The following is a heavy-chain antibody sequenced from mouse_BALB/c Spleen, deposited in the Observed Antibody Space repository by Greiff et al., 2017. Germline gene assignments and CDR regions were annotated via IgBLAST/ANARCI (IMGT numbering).Heavy chain of an antibody. Sequence: EVQLQQSGPGLVKPSQSLSLTCTDTGYSITSDYAWNWIRQFPGNKLEWMGYISYSGSTSYNPSLKSRISITRDTSKNQFFLQLNSVTTEDTATYYCARSTTVVRYFDVWGAGTTVTVSS. CDR2: ISYSGST. D-gene: IGHD1-1*01. CDR1: GYSITSDYA. J-gene: IGHJ1*01. V-gene: IGHV3-2*02. CDR3: ARSTTVVRYFDV.